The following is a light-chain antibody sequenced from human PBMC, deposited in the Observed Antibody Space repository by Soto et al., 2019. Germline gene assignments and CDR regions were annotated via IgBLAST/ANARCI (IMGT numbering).Light chain of an antibody. CDR3: QQYSMAPLT. J-gene: IGKJ1*01. Sequence: EIVFTHSPGTLSLSPGERATLSCRASLTISDNYLAWYQQKAGQAPRLVIFGASRRATGIPDRFSASGSGTDFTLTISRLEPEDFAVYYCQQYSMAPLTFGQGTKVDNK. CDR2: GAS. CDR1: LTISDNY. V-gene: IGKV3-20*01.